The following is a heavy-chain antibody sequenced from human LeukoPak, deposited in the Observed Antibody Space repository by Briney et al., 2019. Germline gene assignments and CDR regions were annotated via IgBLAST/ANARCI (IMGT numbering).Heavy chain of an antibody. D-gene: IGHD5-18*01. CDR2: IKQDGSEK. V-gene: IGHV3-7*01. CDR3: ARAGLVRTAPSGGY. CDR1: GFTFSSYE. Sequence: PGGSLRLSCAASGFTFSSYEMNWVRQAPGKGLEWVANIKQDGSEKYYVDSVKGRFTISRDNAKNSLYLQMNSLRAEDTAVYYCARAGLVRTAPSGGYWGQGTLVTVSS. J-gene: IGHJ4*02.